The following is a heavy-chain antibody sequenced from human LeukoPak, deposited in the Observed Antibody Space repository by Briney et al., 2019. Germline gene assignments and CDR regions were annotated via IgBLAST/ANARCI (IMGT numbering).Heavy chain of an antibody. D-gene: IGHD4-11*01. Sequence: GASVKVSCKASGGTSSSYAISWVRQAPGQGLEWMGGIIPIFGTANYAQKFQGRVTITTDESTSTAYMELSSLRSEDTAVYYCARGYSITNWFDPWGQGTLVTVSS. CDR3: ARGYSITNWFDP. CDR1: GGTSSSYA. J-gene: IGHJ5*02. CDR2: IIPIFGTA. V-gene: IGHV1-69*05.